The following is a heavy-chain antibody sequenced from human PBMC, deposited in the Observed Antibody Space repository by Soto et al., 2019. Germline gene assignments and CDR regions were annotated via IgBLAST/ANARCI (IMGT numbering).Heavy chain of an antibody. J-gene: IGHJ5*02. CDR3: ARRAVVAVTGSLDNWLDP. D-gene: IGHD2-21*01. Sequence: PSETLSLTCTVSGGSITSYNWNWLRQPPGKALEWIGYVYNSGSTNYNPSLKSRVTISVDTSKNQFSLKVNSVTAADTAVYYCARRAVVAVTGSLDNWLDPCGQGILVT. V-gene: IGHV4-59*01. CDR2: VYNSGST. CDR1: GGSITSYN.